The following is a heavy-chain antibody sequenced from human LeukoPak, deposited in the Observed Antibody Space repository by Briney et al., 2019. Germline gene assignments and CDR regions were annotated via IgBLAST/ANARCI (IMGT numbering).Heavy chain of an antibody. Sequence: ASVKVSCKASGYTFTSYHMHWVRQAPGLGLEWLGIINPRSGSTDFAPKFQGRVTVTRDTSTSTVYMELRSLRSDDTAVYYCARSRAVRSGYSYGRGFDPWGQGTLVTVSS. D-gene: IGHD5-18*01. CDR1: GYTFTSYH. J-gene: IGHJ5*02. CDR2: INPRSGST. CDR3: ARSRAVRSGYSYGRGFDP. V-gene: IGHV1-46*01.